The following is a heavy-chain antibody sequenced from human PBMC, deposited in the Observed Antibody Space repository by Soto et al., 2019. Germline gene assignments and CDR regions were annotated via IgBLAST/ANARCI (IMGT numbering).Heavy chain of an antibody. CDR1: GGTFSSYA. J-gene: IGHJ3*02. D-gene: IGHD6-6*01. Sequence: QVQLVQSGAEVKKPGSSVKVSCKASGGTFSSYAISWVRQAPGQGLEWMGGIIPIFGTANYAQKFQGRVTITADESTSTAYMELSSLRSEDTAVYYCERGTLYRPVVPAAFDIWGQGTMVTVSS. V-gene: IGHV1-69*01. CDR3: ERGTLYRPVVPAAFDI. CDR2: IIPIFGTA.